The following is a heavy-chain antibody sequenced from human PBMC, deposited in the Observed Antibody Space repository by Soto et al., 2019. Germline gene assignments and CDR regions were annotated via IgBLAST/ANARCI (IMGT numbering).Heavy chain of an antibody. Sequence: GESLKISCKGSGYSFTSYWIGWVRQMPRKGLEWMGIIYPGDSDTRYSPSFQGQVTISADKSISTAYLQWSSLKASDTAMYYCARVGQQLPISYYYYCMDVWGQGTLVTVSS. CDR2: IYPGDSDT. J-gene: IGHJ6*02. CDR1: GYSFTSYW. V-gene: IGHV5-51*01. D-gene: IGHD6-13*01. CDR3: ARVGQQLPISYYYYCMDV.